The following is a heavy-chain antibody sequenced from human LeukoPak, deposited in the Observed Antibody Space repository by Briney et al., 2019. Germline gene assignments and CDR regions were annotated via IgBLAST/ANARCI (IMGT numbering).Heavy chain of an antibody. CDR2: IIPIFGTA. V-gene: IGHV1-69*05. Sequence: SVRVSCKASGGTFSSYAISWVRQAPGQGLEWMGGIIPIFGTANYAQKFQGRVTITTDESTSTAYMELSSLRSEDTAVYYCASEWYSSSSRYYYFDYWGQGTLVTVSS. CDR1: GGTFSSYA. D-gene: IGHD6-6*01. CDR3: ASEWYSSSSRYYYFDY. J-gene: IGHJ4*02.